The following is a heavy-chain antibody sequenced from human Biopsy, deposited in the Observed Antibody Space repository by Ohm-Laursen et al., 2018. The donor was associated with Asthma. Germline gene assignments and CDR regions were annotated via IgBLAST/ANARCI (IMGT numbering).Heavy chain of an antibody. D-gene: IGHD3-22*01. Sequence: SVKVSCKASGGSFSNFAFSWMRQAPGHGLEWMGTILTKFDITSYAEKFQGRVTITADKSTSTTYMELSRLRSEDTAVYYCARSYDTDSYPVLVLDYWGQGTLVTVSS. CDR1: GGSFSNFA. J-gene: IGHJ4*02. CDR2: ILTKFDIT. V-gene: IGHV1-69*04. CDR3: ARSYDTDSYPVLVLDY.